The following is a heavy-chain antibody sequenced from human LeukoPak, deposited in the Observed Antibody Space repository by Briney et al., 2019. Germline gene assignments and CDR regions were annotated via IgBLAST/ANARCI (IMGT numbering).Heavy chain of an antibody. CDR1: GGSISSYY. CDR2: IYYSGST. V-gene: IGHV4-59*01. D-gene: IGHD6-6*01. Sequence: PSETLSLTCTVSGGSISSYYWSWIRQPPGKGLEWIGYIYYSGSTNYNPSLKSRVTISVDTSKNQFSLKLSSVTAADTAVYYCARSPIAARPDYWGQGTLVTVSS. CDR3: ARSPIAARPDY. J-gene: IGHJ4*02.